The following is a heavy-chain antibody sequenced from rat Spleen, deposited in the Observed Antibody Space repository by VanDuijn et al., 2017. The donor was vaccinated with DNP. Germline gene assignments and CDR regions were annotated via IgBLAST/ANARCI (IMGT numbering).Heavy chain of an antibody. Sequence: EVQVLESGGGLVQPGNSLKLSCATSGFTFSTAWMYWYRQFPDKLLEWVARIKPKYSNYVTDYTESVKGRFTISRDDSKSRIYLQMNNLKEEDTAIYFCATPSYWGQGVMVTVSS. CDR1: GFTFSTAW. CDR2: IKPKYSNYVT. CDR3: ATPSY. D-gene: IGHD3-5*01. J-gene: IGHJ2*01. V-gene: IGHV6-6*01.